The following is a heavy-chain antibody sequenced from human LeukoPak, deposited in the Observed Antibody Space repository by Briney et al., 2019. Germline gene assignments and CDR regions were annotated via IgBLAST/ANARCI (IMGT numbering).Heavy chain of an antibody. CDR3: ARFLSDSSGWNADAFDI. D-gene: IGHD6-19*01. Sequence: SETLSLTCTVSGGSISSYYWSWIRQPPGKGLEWIGFIYYSGSTNYNPSLKSRVTISVDTSKNQFSLKLNSVTAADTAVYYCARFLSDSSGWNADAFDIWGQGTMVTVSS. J-gene: IGHJ3*02. CDR1: GGSISSYY. CDR2: IYYSGST. V-gene: IGHV4-59*01.